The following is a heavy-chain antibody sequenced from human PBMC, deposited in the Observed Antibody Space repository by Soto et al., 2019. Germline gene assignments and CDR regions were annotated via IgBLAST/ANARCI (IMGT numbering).Heavy chain of an antibody. J-gene: IGHJ6*02. CDR2: IYHSGST. Sequence: SETLSLTCAVSGGSISRSNWWSWVRQPPGKGLEWIGEIYHSGSTNYNPSLKSRVTISVDKSKNQFSLKLSSVTAADTAVYYCARDYGSGSWYYGMDVWGQGTTVTVSS. D-gene: IGHD3-10*01. CDR3: ARDYGSGSWYYGMDV. V-gene: IGHV4-4*02. CDR1: GGSISRSNW.